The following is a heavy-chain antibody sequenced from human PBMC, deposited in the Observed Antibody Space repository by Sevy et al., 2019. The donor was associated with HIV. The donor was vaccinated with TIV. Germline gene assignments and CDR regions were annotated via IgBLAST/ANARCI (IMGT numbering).Heavy chain of an antibody. CDR2: INGNGDST. Sequence: GGSLRLSCAGSVFIFNNYAMSWVRQVPGKGLEWVSGINGNGDSTNYADSAKGRFTISRDNSKSTLYLQMNSLRAEDTAVNYCAKDYYDSGGYYFYPARPTAFDLWGQGTMVTVSS. V-gene: IGHV3-23*01. D-gene: IGHD3-22*01. CDR3: AKDYYDSGGYYFYPARPTAFDL. CDR1: VFIFNNYA. J-gene: IGHJ3*01.